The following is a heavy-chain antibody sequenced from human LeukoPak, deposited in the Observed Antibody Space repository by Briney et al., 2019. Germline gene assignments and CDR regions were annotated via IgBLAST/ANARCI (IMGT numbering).Heavy chain of an antibody. V-gene: IGHV4-61*08. CDR2: IYYSGST. J-gene: IGHJ3*02. D-gene: IGHD1-26*01. Sequence: TSETLSLTCTVSGGSISSGDYYWSWIRQPPGKGLEWIGYIYYSGSTNYNPSLKSRVTISVDTSKNQFSLKLSSVTAADTAVYYCASMSGSYLNAFDIWGQGTMVTVSS. CDR1: GGSISSGDYY. CDR3: ASMSGSYLNAFDI.